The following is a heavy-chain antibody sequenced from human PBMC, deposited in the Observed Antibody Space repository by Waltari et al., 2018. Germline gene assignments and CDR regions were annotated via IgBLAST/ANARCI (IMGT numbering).Heavy chain of an antibody. CDR3: ARHSHLKVPGTFY. Sequence: EVQLVESGGGLVQPGGSLRLSCAASGFTFSSYWMIWVRQAPGKGLEWVANIKQDGSEKYYVDSVKGRFTISRDNAKNSLYLQMNSLRAEDTAVYYCARHSHLKVPGTFYWGQGTLVTVSS. CDR2: IKQDGSEK. CDR1: GFTFSSYW. V-gene: IGHV3-7*01. D-gene: IGHD3-10*01. J-gene: IGHJ4*02.